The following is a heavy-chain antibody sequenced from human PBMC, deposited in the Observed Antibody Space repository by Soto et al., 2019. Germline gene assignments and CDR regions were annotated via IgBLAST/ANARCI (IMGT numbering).Heavy chain of an antibody. J-gene: IGHJ4*02. Sequence: GSLRLSCAASGFTFSSYGMHWVRQAPGKGLEWVAVISYDGSNKYYADSVKGRFTISRDNSKNTLYLQMNSLRAEDTAVYYCAKERAPDYYDSSGYPQGYFDYWGQGTLVTVSS. D-gene: IGHD3-22*01. CDR2: ISYDGSNK. V-gene: IGHV3-30*18. CDR3: AKERAPDYYDSSGYPQGYFDY. CDR1: GFTFSSYG.